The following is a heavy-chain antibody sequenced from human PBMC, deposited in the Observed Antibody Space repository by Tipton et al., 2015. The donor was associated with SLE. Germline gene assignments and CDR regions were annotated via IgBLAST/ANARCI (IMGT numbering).Heavy chain of an antibody. Sequence: GSLRLSCEASGFTFSNYNMNWVRQAPGKGLEWVSSISSGSSYKYYADSVTGRFTISRDNAKNSLYLQMNSLRAEDTAVYYCARGEGTLNWYFDLWGRGTLVTVSA. D-gene: IGHD1-1*01. CDR1: GFTFSNYN. CDR3: ARGEGTLNWYFDL. V-gene: IGHV3-21*01. CDR2: ISSGSSYK. J-gene: IGHJ2*01.